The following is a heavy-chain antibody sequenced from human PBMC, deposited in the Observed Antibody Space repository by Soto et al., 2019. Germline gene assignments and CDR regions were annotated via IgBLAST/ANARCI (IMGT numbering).Heavy chain of an antibody. CDR3: ARAGSSTSCYPYSSGYGYFDY. D-gene: IGHD2-2*01. J-gene: IGHJ4*02. Sequence: QVQLQQWGAGLLKPSETLSLTCAVYGGSFSGYYWSWIRQPPGKGLEWIGEINHSGSTNYNQSLKSRVTISVDTSKNQFSLKLSSVTAADTAVYYCARAGSSTSCYPYSSGYGYFDYWGQGTLVTVSS. V-gene: IGHV4-34*01. CDR1: GGSFSGYY. CDR2: INHSGST.